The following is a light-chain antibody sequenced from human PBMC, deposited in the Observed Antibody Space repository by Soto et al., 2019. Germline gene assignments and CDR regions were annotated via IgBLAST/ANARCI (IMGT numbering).Light chain of an antibody. CDR2: LGS. V-gene: IGKV2-28*01. J-gene: IGKJ4*02. CDR3: MQALQTPPT. Sequence: DIVMTQSPLSLPVTPGEPASISCRSSQSLLHSNGYNYLDWYLQKPGQSPQLLIYLGSNRASGAPDRFSGSGSGADFTLKSSRVEAEDVGVYYCMQALQTPPTFGGGTKVEIK. CDR1: QSLLHSNGYNY.